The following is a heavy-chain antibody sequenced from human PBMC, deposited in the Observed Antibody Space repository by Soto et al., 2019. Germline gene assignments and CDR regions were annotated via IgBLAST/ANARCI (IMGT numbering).Heavy chain of an antibody. CDR1: GYTFTSYY. CDR3: ARDPSIAAAGTPYYYYGMDV. D-gene: IGHD6-13*01. CDR2: INAGNGNT. Sequence: ASVKVSCKASGYTFTSYYMHWVRQAPGQRLEWMGWINAGNGNTKYSQKFQGRVTITRDTSASTAYMELSSLRSEDTAVYYCARDPSIAAAGTPYYYYGMDVWGQGTTVTVSS. J-gene: IGHJ6*02. V-gene: IGHV1-3*01.